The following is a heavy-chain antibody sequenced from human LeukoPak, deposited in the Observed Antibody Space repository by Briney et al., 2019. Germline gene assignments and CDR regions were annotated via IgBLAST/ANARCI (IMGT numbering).Heavy chain of an antibody. D-gene: IGHD6-13*01. V-gene: IGHV4-39*01. J-gene: IGHJ4*02. CDR1: GGSISSSSYY. CDR3: ARQAPTSSSWYVAAQRGRYYFDY. Sequence: PSETLSLTCTVSGGSISSSSYYWGWIRQPPGKGLEWIGSIYYSGSTYYNPSLKSRVTISVDTSKNQFSLKLSSVTAADTAVYYCARQAPTSSSWYVAAQRGRYYFDYWGQGTLATVSS. CDR2: IYYSGST.